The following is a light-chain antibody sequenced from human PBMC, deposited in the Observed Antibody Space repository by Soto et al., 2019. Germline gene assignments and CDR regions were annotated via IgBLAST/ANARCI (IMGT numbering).Light chain of an antibody. Sequence: EIELTQSPATLSLSPGERATISCRASQSVSSYLAWYQQKPGQAPRLLIYDASNRATGIPARFSGSGSGTDFTLTISSLEPEDFAVYYCQQRSNWHPGYTFGQGTKLEIK. J-gene: IGKJ2*01. CDR1: QSVSSY. CDR3: QQRSNWHPGYT. CDR2: DAS. V-gene: IGKV3-11*01.